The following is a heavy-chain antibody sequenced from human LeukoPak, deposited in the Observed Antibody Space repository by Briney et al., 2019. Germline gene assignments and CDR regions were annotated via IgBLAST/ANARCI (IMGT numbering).Heavy chain of an antibody. J-gene: IGHJ3*02. CDR3: ASTTGYDAFDI. D-gene: IGHD4-17*01. CDR1: GGSISSYY. Sequence: KPSETLSLTCTVSGGSISSYYWSWVRQPPGKGLEWIGYIYYSGSTNYNPSLKSRVTISVDTSKNQFSLKLSSVTAADTAVYYCASTTGYDAFDIWGQGTMVTVSS. V-gene: IGHV4-59*01. CDR2: IYYSGST.